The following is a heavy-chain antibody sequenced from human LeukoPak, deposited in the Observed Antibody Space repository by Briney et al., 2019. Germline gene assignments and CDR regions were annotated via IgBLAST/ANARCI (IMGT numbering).Heavy chain of an antibody. Sequence: GRSLRLSCAASGFTFSNYIMHWVRQAPGKGLDWVAVIIENGSNQYYADSVKGRFTISRDNSKNTLFLQMNSLRGEDTAMYYCARVQGGGYRTADYWGQGTLVTVSS. CDR3: ARVQGGGYRTADY. D-gene: IGHD6-19*01. V-gene: IGHV3-30*04. CDR1: GFTFSNYI. CDR2: IIENGSNQ. J-gene: IGHJ4*02.